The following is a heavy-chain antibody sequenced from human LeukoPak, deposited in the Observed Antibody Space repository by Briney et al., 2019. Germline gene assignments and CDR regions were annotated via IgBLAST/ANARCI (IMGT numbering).Heavy chain of an antibody. CDR3: AKDRALGEQPFDY. CDR1: GFTFSSYA. CDR2: ISGSGGNN. V-gene: IGHV3-23*01. Sequence: GGSLRLSCAASGFTFSSYAMSWVRQAPGKGLEWVSTISGSGGNNYYADSVKGRFTISRDNSKNTLYLQMNSLRAEDTAVYYCAKDRALGEQPFDYWGQGTLVTVSS. D-gene: IGHD3-16*01. J-gene: IGHJ4*02.